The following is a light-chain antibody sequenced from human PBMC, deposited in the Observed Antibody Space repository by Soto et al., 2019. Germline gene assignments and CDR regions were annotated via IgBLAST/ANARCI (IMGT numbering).Light chain of an antibody. Sequence: EIVLTQSPATLSLSPGEGATLSCRDCQSVSSYLAWYQQKPGQAPRLLIYDASNRATGIPARFSGSGSGTDFTLIISSLEPEVFAVYYCQQRSNWPVTFGLGTKVEV. CDR3: QQRSNWPVT. V-gene: IGKV3-11*01. CDR2: DAS. CDR1: QSVSSY. J-gene: IGKJ1*01.